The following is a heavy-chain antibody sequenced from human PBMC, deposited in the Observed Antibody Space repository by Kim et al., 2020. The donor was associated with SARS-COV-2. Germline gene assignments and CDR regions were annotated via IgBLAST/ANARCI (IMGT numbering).Heavy chain of an antibody. Sequence: SETLSLTCAVYGGSFSGYYWSWIRQPPGKGLEWIGEINHSGSTNYNLAFKSRVTISVDTSKNQFSLKLSSVTAADTAVYYCARDFAWDYWGEGTLVTVSS. CDR3: ARDFAWDY. CDR1: GGSFSGYY. J-gene: IGHJ4*02. V-gene: IGHV4-34*01. CDR2: INHSGST.